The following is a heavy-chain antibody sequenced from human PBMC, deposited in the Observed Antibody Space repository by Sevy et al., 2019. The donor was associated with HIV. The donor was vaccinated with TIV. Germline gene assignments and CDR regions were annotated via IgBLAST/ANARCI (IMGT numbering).Heavy chain of an antibody. CDR2: TGGRGGAT. CDR1: GFPFSSYA. Sequence: GSLRLSCAASGFPFSSYAMNWVRQGPGKGLEWVSATGGRGGATYYADSVKGRFTISRDNSKNTLYLHMDSLRAEDTAVYYCANDVVAVVGDAFDVWGQGTMVTVSS. D-gene: IGHD2-15*01. J-gene: IGHJ3*01. V-gene: IGHV3-23*01. CDR3: ANDVVAVVGDAFDV.